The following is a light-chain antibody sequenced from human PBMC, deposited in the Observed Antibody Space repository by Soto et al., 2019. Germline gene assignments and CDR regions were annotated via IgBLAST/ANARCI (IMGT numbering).Light chain of an antibody. CDR3: TSYTNRATLGV. CDR1: NSDIGGYNL. Sequence: QSALTQPGSVSGSPGQSITISCTGTNSDIGGYNLVSWFQHHPGKAPKLVIYEVTHRPSGISNRFSGSKSGNTASLTISGLQAEGEASYYCTSYTNRATLGVFGTGTKLTVL. J-gene: IGLJ1*01. CDR2: EVT. V-gene: IGLV2-14*01.